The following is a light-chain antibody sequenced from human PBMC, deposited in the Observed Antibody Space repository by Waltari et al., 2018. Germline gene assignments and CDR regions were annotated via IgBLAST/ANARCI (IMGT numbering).Light chain of an antibody. J-gene: IGKJ4*01. CDR2: SAS. CDR1: QLVSTY. Sequence: DIQMTQSPSSLSASLGDTVTITCRASQLVSTYLNWYQKKPGKAPNLLIYSASALQSGIPTRFRGSGSGTDFTLTIHSLQREDFATYYCQQSFILPLTFGGGTKVEIK. CDR3: QQSFILPLT. V-gene: IGKV1-39*01.